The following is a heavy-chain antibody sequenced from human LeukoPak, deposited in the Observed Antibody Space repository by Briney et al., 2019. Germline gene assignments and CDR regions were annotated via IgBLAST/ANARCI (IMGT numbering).Heavy chain of an antibody. CDR3: AKDRQYYYASSVRGRGGLDV. CDR1: GLTFTDYA. Sequence: LTLSCPDSGLTFTDYANNCLRPPPRQGPDPASVTSCNSRSIAYADSVKARLTISTENAKNSLYPQMLSLRPADTALYYCAKDRQYYYASSVRGRGGLDVWGQGTTVTVSS. CDR2: TSCNSRSI. D-gene: IGHD3-22*01. V-gene: IGHV3-9*01. J-gene: IGHJ6*02.